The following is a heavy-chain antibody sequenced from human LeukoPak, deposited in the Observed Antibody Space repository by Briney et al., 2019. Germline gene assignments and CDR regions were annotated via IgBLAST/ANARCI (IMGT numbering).Heavy chain of an antibody. CDR1: GYTFTTHD. D-gene: IGHD7-27*01. CDR2: MSPNSGDT. CDR3: VRTPPNWGFDY. J-gene: IGHJ4*02. Sequence: ASVKVSCKASGYTFTTHDINWVRQATGQGLEWSGWMSPNSGDTGYAQKFQGRVTMTSDSSISTAYMELSSLRSEDTAIYYCVRTPPNWGFDYWGQGTLVTVSS. V-gene: IGHV1-8*01.